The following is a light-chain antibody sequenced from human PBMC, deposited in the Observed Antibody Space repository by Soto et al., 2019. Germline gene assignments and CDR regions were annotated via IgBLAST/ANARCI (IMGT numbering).Light chain of an antibody. V-gene: IGLV2-23*01. Sequence: QSALTPPASVSGSPGQSITMSCSGTSSTIGGYNVVSWYQQHPGNAPKVIVYEGIKRPSGVSARFSGSTSGSTASLTISGLQAEDEAEYFCCSYVGATTYVFGSGTKVTVL. CDR3: CSYVGATTYV. J-gene: IGLJ1*01. CDR2: EGI. CDR1: SSTIGGYNV.